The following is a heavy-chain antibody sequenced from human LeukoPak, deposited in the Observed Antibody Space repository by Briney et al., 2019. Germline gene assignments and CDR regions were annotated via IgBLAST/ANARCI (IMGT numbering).Heavy chain of an antibody. CDR3: AGDYYGSGGAWFDP. CDR1: GGSISSSDYY. V-gene: IGHV4-39*07. CDR2: FYYSGST. D-gene: IGHD3-10*01. Sequence: SETLSLTCTVSGGSISSSDYYWGWIRQPPGKGLEWIVNFYYSGSTYYNPSLKSRVTISVDKSKNQFSLKLSSVTAADTAVYYCAGDYYGSGGAWFDPWGQGTLVTVSS. J-gene: IGHJ5*02.